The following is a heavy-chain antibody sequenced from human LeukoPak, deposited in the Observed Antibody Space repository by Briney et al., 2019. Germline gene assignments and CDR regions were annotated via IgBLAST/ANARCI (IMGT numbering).Heavy chain of an antibody. Sequence: PGGPLRLSCAASGFTLSRYDMRWVRQARGEGVEWLSDISRSGFSTQYADCVKGRFTISRDNSKTTLFLQMNSLRAEDTALYYCAKDIEVSITGHYFDLWGRGTLAAVSS. V-gene: IGHV3-23*01. CDR1: GFTLSRYD. J-gene: IGHJ2*01. CDR2: ISRSGFST. CDR3: AKDIEVSITGHYFDL. D-gene: IGHD3-22*01.